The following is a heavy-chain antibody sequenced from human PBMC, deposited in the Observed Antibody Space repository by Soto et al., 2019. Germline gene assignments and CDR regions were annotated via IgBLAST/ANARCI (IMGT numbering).Heavy chain of an antibody. V-gene: IGHV1-18*04. CDR3: ARDRGGSARHTFDY. Sequence: WASVKVSCKASGYTFTSYGITWVRQAPGQGLEWMGWITAYNGNTNYPQRLQGRVTMTTDTSTSTVYMELRSLKSDDTAVYYCARDRGGSARHTFDYWGQGTPVTVSS. D-gene: IGHD3-10*01. J-gene: IGHJ4*02. CDR2: ITAYNGNT. CDR1: GYTFTSYG.